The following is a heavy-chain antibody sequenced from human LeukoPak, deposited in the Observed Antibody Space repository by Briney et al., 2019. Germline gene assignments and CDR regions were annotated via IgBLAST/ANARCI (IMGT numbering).Heavy chain of an antibody. CDR1: GGSISSGDYY. V-gene: IGHV4-30-4*08. CDR3: ASLVVVPSGHYYYYMDV. J-gene: IGHJ6*03. D-gene: IGHD3-22*01. CDR2: IYYSGST. Sequence: SQTLSLTCTVSGGSISSGDYYWSWIRQPPGKGLEWIGYIYYSGSTYYNPSLKSRVTISVDTSKNQFSLKLSSVTAADTAVYYCASLVVVPSGHYYYYMDVWGKGTTVTVSS.